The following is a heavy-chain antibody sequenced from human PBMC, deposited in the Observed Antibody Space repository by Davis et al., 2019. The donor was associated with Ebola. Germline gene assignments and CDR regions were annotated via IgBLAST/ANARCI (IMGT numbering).Heavy chain of an antibody. CDR1: GFTFSSFA. CDR3: ARTYYYDSSGYRNALDI. J-gene: IGHJ3*02. CDR2: MSYNGSVK. Sequence: LSLTCAASGFTFSSFAFPLVRQAPGTGLDWVAGMSYNGSVKYYADSVKGRITISRDNSKNTLYLQMDSLRAEDTAVYYCARTYYYDSSGYRNALDIWGQGTMVTVSS. D-gene: IGHD3-22*01. V-gene: IGHV3-30*04.